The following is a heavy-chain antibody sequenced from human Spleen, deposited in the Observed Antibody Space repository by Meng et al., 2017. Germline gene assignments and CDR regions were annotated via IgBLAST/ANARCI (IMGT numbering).Heavy chain of an antibody. CDR2: IYWDDDK. V-gene: IGHV2-5*02. D-gene: IGHD3-22*01. Sequence: QITLKESAPPLVKPTQTLTLTGTFSGFSLSTSGVGVGWIRQPPGKALEWPALIYWDDDKRYSPSLKSRLMITKDTSKNQVVLSMTNMDPVDTATYCCARRPHSTGFDSWGQGTLVTVSS. CDR3: ARRPHSTGFDS. J-gene: IGHJ4*02. CDR1: GFSLSTSGVG.